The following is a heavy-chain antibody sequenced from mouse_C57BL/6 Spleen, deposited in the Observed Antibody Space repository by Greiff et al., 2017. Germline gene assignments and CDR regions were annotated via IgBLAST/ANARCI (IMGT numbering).Heavy chain of an antibody. CDR2: IRSKSSNYAT. CDR3: VRERCYDYGDAPWFAY. D-gene: IGHD2-4*01. CDR1: GFTFNTYA. V-gene: IGHV10-3*01. J-gene: IGHJ3*01. Sequence: EVQLQESGGGLVQPKGSLQLSCAASGFTFNTYAMHWVRQAPGKGLEWVARIRSKSSNYATYYADSVKDRFTISSDDSQSMLYLQMNNLKTDDTAMYYCVRERCYDYGDAPWFAYWGQGTLVTVSA.